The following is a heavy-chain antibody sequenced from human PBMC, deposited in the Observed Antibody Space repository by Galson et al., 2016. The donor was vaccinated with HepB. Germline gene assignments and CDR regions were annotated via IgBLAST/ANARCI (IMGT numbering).Heavy chain of an antibody. V-gene: IGHV3-7*03. CDR2: IKYDSSDK. Sequence: SLRLSCAASGFTFSNFWMIWVRQTPEKGLEWVADIKYDSSDKFYVDSVEGRFTSSRDNSKNTLYLQMNSLRAEDTATYFCARVGPSGYFFDYWGQGALVTVSS. CDR1: GFTFSNFW. J-gene: IGHJ4*02. D-gene: IGHD3-22*01. CDR3: ARVGPSGYFFDY.